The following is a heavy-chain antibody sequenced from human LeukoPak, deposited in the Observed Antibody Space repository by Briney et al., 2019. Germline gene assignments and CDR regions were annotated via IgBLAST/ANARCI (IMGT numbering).Heavy chain of an antibody. D-gene: IGHD6-13*01. Sequence: GGSLRLSCAASGFTFSSYSMNWVRQAPGKGLDWVSSISSSSSYIYYADSVKGRFTISRDNAKNSLYLQMNSLRAEDTAVYYCARDYSSSWYRRNWFDPWGQGTLVTVSS. CDR1: GFTFSSYS. CDR2: ISSSSSYI. CDR3: ARDYSSSWYRRNWFDP. V-gene: IGHV3-21*01. J-gene: IGHJ5*02.